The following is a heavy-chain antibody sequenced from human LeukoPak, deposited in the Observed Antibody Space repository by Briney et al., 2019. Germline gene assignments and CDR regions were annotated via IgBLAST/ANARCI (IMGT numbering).Heavy chain of an antibody. CDR2: IIPIFGTA. Sequence: GASVKVSCKASGGTFSSYTISWVRQAPGRGLEWMGGIIPIFGTANYAQKFQGRVTITADESTSTAYMELSSLRSEDTAVYYCARDRTIDAFDIWGQGTMVTVSS. CDR3: ARDRTIDAFDI. CDR1: GGTFSSYT. V-gene: IGHV1-69*13. J-gene: IGHJ3*02.